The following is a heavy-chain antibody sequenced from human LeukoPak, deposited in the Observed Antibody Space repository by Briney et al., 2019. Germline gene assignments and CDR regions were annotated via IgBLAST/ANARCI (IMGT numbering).Heavy chain of an antibody. J-gene: IGHJ6*02. CDR2: ISSSSSYT. V-gene: IGHV3-11*05. Sequence: PGGSRRLSCAASGFTFSDYYMSWIRQAPGKGLEWVSYISSSSSYTNYADSVKGRFTISRDNAKNSLYLQMNSLRAEDTAVYYCAKEKSYYYYYYGMDVWGQGTTVTVS. CDR1: GFTFSDYY. CDR3: AKEKSYYYYYYGMDV.